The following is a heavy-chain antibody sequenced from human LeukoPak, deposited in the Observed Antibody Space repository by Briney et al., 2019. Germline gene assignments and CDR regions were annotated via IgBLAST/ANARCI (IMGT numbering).Heavy chain of an antibody. Sequence: SETLSLTCAVYGGSFSGYDWSWIRQPPGKGLEWIGEINHSGSTNYNPSLKSRVTISVDTSKNQFSLKLSSVTAADTAVYYCARAKLVLGMDVWGQGTTVTVSS. CDR1: GGSFSGYD. V-gene: IGHV4-34*01. J-gene: IGHJ6*02. CDR2: INHSGST. CDR3: ARAKLVLGMDV.